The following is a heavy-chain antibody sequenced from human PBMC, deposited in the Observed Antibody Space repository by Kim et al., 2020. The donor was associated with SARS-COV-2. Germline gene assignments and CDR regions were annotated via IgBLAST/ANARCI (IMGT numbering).Heavy chain of an antibody. CDR1: GYTFTSYY. CDR2: INPSGGST. Sequence: ASVKVSCKASGYTFTSYYMHWVRQAPGQGLEWMGIINPSGGSTSYAQKFQGRVTMTRDTSTSTVYMELSSLRSEDTAVYYCARVLLSHSGAPDREPPTYAFDVWGQGTMVTVST. D-gene: IGHD3-10*01. J-gene: IGHJ3*01. V-gene: IGHV1-46*01. CDR3: ARVLLSHSGAPDREPPTYAFDV.